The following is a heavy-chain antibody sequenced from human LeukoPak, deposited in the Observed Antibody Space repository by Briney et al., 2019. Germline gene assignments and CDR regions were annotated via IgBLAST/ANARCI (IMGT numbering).Heavy chain of an antibody. V-gene: IGHV1-18*01. CDR1: GYTFRNYG. CDR3: ARDPSNTSGYQIYLDY. J-gene: IGHJ4*02. CDR2: ISAYNGDT. D-gene: IGHD3-3*01. Sequence: ASVKVSCKASGYTFRNYGISWVRQAPGQGLEWMGWISAYNGDTHYAQKVQGRVIMTTDTSTSTAYMELRSLRSDDTAVYYCARDPSNTSGYQIYLDYWGQGTLVTVSS.